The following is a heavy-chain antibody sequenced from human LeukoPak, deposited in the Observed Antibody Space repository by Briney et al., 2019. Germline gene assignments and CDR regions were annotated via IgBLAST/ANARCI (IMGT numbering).Heavy chain of an antibody. D-gene: IGHD3-9*01. CDR2: IYYSGST. V-gene: IGHV4-59*01. CDR3: ARGTAYFDIDS. J-gene: IGHJ4*02. CDR1: GGSISSYY. Sequence: SETLSLTRTVSGGSISSYYWSWIRQPPGKGLEWIGYIYYSGSTNYNPSLKSRVTISVDTSKNQFSLKLSSVTAADTAVYYCARGTAYFDIDSWGQGTLVTVSS.